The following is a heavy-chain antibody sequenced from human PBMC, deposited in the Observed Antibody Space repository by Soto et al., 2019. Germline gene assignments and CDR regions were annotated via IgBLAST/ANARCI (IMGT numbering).Heavy chain of an antibody. D-gene: IGHD2-2*01. CDR2: ISYDGSNK. Sequence: QVQLVESGGGVVQPGRSLRLSCAASGFTFSSYGMHWVRQAPGKGLEWVAVISYDGSNKYYADSVKGRFTISRDNSKNTLYLQMNILRAEDTAVYYCAKDHCSSTSCYFSPSWYFDLWGRGTLVTVSS. J-gene: IGHJ2*01. CDR1: GFTFSSYG. CDR3: AKDHCSSTSCYFSPSWYFDL. V-gene: IGHV3-30*18.